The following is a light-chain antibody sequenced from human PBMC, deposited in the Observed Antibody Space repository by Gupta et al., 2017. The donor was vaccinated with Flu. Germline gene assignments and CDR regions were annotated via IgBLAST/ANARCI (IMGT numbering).Light chain of an antibody. CDR1: SSDVGGYTY. J-gene: IGLJ1*01. CDR3: SSYTSSSTLYV. V-gene: IGLV2-14*04. CDR2: DVS. Sequence: SSDVGGYTYVSWYQQHPDKAPKLMIYDVSNRPSGVSNRFSGSKSGNTASLTISGLQAEDEADYYCSSYTSSSTLYVFGTGTKVTVL.